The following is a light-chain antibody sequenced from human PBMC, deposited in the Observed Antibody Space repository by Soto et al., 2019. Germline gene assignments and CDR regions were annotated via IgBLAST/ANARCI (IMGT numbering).Light chain of an antibody. J-gene: IGKJ2*01. CDR2: GVS. CDR1: QSVSSN. CDR3: QQYNNWPHT. V-gene: IGKV3-15*01. Sequence: EIVLTQSPGTLSLSPGERATLSCRASQSVSSNNLAWYQQRPGQAPRVVIYGVSTRATGVPVRFSGSGSGTEFTLTINSLQSEDFAVYYCQQYNNWPHTFGQGTKVDIK.